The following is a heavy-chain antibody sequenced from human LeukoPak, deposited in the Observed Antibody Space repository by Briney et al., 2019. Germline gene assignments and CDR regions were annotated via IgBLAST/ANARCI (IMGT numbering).Heavy chain of an antibody. D-gene: IGHD3-22*01. CDR1: GGSISSGDYY. Sequence: SETLSLTCTVSGGSISSGDYYWSWIRQPPGKGLEWIGYIYYSGSTYYNPALKSRVTISVDTSKTQFSLKLSSVTAADMAVYYCARAQVQFDYYDSSGSLFDYWGQGTLVTVSS. V-gene: IGHV4-30-4*01. CDR3: ARAQVQFDYYDSSGSLFDY. CDR2: IYYSGST. J-gene: IGHJ4*02.